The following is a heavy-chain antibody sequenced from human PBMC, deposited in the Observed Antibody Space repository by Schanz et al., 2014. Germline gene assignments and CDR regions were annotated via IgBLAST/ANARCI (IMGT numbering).Heavy chain of an antibody. V-gene: IGHV3-74*01. CDR2: INSVGSNT. CDR1: GFTFSSHW. CDR3: ARDGYSVVVISPTESFDI. D-gene: IGHD2-21*01. Sequence: EAHLVESGGGLVQPGGSLRLSCAASGFTFSSHWMHWVRQDPGKGLVWVARINSVGSNTDYADSVTGRFTISRDNAKNTLYLQMNTLRAEDTAVYYCARDGYSVVVISPTESFDIWGQGTMVTVSP. J-gene: IGHJ3*02.